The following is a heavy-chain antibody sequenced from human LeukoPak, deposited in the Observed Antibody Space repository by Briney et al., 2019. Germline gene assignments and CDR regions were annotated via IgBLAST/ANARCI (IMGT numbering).Heavy chain of an antibody. CDR3: AKDTKMATNYFDY. CDR2: IKHDGSEK. D-gene: IGHD5-24*01. Sequence: GGSLRLSCAASGFTFSSYWMNWVRQAPGKVLEWGANIKHDGSEKYYVDSMKGRFTISRDDAKKSLYLQMNSLRAEDTAVYYCAKDTKMATNYFDYWGQGTLVTVSS. V-gene: IGHV3-7*01. J-gene: IGHJ4*02. CDR1: GFTFSSYW.